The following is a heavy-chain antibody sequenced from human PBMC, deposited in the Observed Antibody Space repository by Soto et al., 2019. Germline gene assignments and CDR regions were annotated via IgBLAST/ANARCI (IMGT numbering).Heavy chain of an antibody. CDR3: AREWGLLPYYVMNV. D-gene: IGHD1-26*01. V-gene: IGHV4-61*03. CDR2: ISYTGRT. CDR1: GDSVTSGSYY. J-gene: IGHJ6*02. Sequence: SETLSLTCIVSGDSVTSGSYYWTWLRQPPGKGLEWIGYISYTGRTKYKPSLQSRVTISVDTSTNDFSLNLSSVTAADTAVYFCAREWGLLPYYVMNVSGHGTAVTAP.